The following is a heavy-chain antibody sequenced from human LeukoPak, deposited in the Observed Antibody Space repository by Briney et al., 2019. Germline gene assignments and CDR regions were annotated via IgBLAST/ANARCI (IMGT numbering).Heavy chain of an antibody. V-gene: IGHV3-23*01. CDR3: AKDLISGSSVLIDY. J-gene: IGHJ4*02. CDR1: GFTFSSYA. CDR2: ISGSGAST. D-gene: IGHD6-19*01. Sequence: GGSLRLSSAASGFTFSSYAMSWVRQAPGKGLEWVSAISGSGASTYYADSVKGRFTISRDNSKNTLYLQMNSLRAEDTAVYYCAKDLISGSSVLIDYWGQGTLVTVSS.